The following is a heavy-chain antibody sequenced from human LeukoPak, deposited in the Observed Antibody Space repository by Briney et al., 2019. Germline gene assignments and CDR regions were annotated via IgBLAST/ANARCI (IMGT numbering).Heavy chain of an antibody. CDR3: ARDSSSSYYFDY. V-gene: IGHV3-20*04. J-gene: IGHJ4*02. CDR1: GFTFDDYG. Sequence: PGGSLRLSCAASGFTFDDYGMSWVRQAPGKGLEWVSGINWNGGSTGYADSVKGRFTISRDNAKNSLYLQTNSLRAEDTALYYCARDSSSSYYFDYWGQGTLVTVSS. CDR2: INWNGGST. D-gene: IGHD6-13*01.